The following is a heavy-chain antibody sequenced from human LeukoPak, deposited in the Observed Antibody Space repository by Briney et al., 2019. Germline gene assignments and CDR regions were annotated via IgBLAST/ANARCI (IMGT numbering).Heavy chain of an antibody. D-gene: IGHD2-2*01. CDR1: GGSISSYY. CDR3: ARDPYCSSTSCYYYYGMDV. Sequence: SETLSLTCTVSGGSISSYYWSWIRQPPGKGLEWIGYIYYSGSTNYNPSLKSRVTISVDTSKNQFSLKLSSVTAADTAVYYCARDPYCSSTSCYYYYGMDVWGKGTTVTVSS. CDR2: IYYSGST. J-gene: IGHJ6*04. V-gene: IGHV4-59*01.